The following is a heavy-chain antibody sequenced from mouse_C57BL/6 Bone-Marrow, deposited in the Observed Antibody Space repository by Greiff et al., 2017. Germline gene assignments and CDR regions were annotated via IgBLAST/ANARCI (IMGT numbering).Heavy chain of an antibody. V-gene: IGHV5-12*01. J-gene: IGHJ1*03. Sequence: EVMLVESGGGLVQPGGSLKLSCAASGFTFSDYYMYWVRQTPEKRLEWVAYISNGGGSTYYPDTVKGRFTISRDNAKNTLYLQMSRLKSEDTAMYYCARRGTVVGDWYFDVWGTGTTVTVSS. CDR2: ISNGGGST. CDR1: GFTFSDYY. CDR3: ARRGTVVGDWYFDV. D-gene: IGHD1-1*01.